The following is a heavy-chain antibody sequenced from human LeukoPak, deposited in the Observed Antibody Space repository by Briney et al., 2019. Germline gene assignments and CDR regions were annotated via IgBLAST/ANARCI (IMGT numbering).Heavy chain of an antibody. J-gene: IGHJ6*03. CDR3: ARSLDILTGYGEWYYYYYMDV. V-gene: IGHV1-18*01. D-gene: IGHD3-9*01. Sequence: ASVKVSCKASGYTFTSYGISWVQQAPGQGLEWMGWISAYNGNTNYAQKLQGRDTMTTDTSTSTAYMELRSLRSDDTAVYYCARSLDILTGYGEWYYYYYMDVWGKGTTVTVSS. CDR2: ISAYNGNT. CDR1: GYTFTSYG.